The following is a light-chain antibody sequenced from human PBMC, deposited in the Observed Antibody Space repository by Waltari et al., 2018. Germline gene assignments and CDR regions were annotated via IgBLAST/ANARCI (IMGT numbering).Light chain of an antibody. CDR1: QSVSKY. Sequence: EIVLTKSPGTLSLSPGERATLSCRASQSVSKYLAWYQQKPGQAPRLFIYDASIRATGIPDRLSGSGWGTDFSLTISSLVPEEFAVYYCQKYGTLPATFCQWTKVQ. CDR2: DAS. V-gene: IGKV3-20*01. CDR3: QKYGTLPAT. J-gene: IGKJ1*01.